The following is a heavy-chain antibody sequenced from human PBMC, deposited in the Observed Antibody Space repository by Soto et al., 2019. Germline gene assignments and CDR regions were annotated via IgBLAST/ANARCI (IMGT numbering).Heavy chain of an antibody. CDR1: GGTFSSSG. CDR3: ACLPPPRGTAEPYAVDV. Sequence: QVQLMQSGTEVKKPGSSVKVSCKASGGTFSSSGVSWVRQAPGQGLEWMGMIVPSLDTTKYAQKFQARVTITADQFTSTAYREVSSLRSEDTAVDYCACLPPPRGTAEPYAVDVWGQGTRVIVSS. V-gene: IGHV1-69*09. J-gene: IGHJ6*02. D-gene: IGHD2-21*02. CDR2: IVPSLDTT.